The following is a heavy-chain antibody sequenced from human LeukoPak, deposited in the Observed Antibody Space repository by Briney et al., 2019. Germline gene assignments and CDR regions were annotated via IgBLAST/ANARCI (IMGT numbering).Heavy chain of an antibody. CDR1: GYSISSGYY. D-gene: IGHD3-10*01. J-gene: IGHJ4*02. Sequence: SETLSLTCTVSGYSISSGYYWGWIRQPPGKGLEWIGSIYHSGSTYYNPSLKSRVTISVDTSKNQFSLKLSSVTAADTAVYYCARDLGPLIYGSGSSPQDYWGQGTLVTVSS. CDR3: ARDLGPLIYGSGSSPQDY. CDR2: IYHSGST. V-gene: IGHV4-38-2*02.